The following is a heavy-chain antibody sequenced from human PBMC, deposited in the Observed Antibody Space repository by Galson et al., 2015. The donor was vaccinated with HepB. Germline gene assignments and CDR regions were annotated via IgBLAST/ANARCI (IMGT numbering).Heavy chain of an antibody. D-gene: IGHD3-3*01. J-gene: IGHJ5*02. CDR1: GYTFTSYY. CDR2: ISPSGGST. V-gene: IGHV1-46*01. CDR3: ARDWGFWSGYPRNWFDP. Sequence: SVKVSCKASGYTFTSYYMHWVRQAPGQGPEWMGIISPSGGSTTYAQKFQGRVTMTRDTSTSTVYMELSSLRSEDTAVYYCARDWGFWSGYPRNWFDPWGQGTLVTVSS.